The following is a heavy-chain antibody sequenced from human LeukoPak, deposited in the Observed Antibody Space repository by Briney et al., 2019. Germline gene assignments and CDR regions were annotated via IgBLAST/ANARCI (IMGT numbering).Heavy chain of an antibody. CDR1: GFFFSNYD. Sequence: GGSLRLSCVASGFFFSNYDMNWVRQAPGKGLEWVSGLSSSGGSTFYADSVKGRFTISRDNSKNTVYLQMNSLRAEDTAVYYCANSERSNWNYYFDYWGQGSQVSVSS. V-gene: IGHV3-23*01. D-gene: IGHD1-1*01. CDR3: ANSERSNWNYYFDY. CDR2: LSSSGGST. J-gene: IGHJ4*02.